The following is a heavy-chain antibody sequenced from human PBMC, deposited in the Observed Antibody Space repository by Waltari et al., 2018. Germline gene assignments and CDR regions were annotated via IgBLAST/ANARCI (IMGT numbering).Heavy chain of an antibody. CDR1: GFTFSSYA. CDR3: AKYSSSSRGGFDY. J-gene: IGHJ4*02. Sequence: EVQLVESGGGLVQPGGSLRLSCAASGFTFSSYAMSWVRQAPGKGLEWVSAIIGSGGSTYYADSVKVRFTISRDNSKNTLYLQMNSLRAEDTAVYYCAKYSSSSRGGFDYWGQGTLVTVSS. CDR2: IIGSGGST. D-gene: IGHD6-6*01. V-gene: IGHV3-23*04.